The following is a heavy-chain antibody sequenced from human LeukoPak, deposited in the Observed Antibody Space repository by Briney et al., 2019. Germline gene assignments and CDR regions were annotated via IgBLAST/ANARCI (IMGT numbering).Heavy chain of an antibody. J-gene: IGHJ3*02. D-gene: IGHD3-22*01. CDR2: ISAYNGNT. V-gene: IGHV1-18*01. CDR1: GYTFTSYG. CDR3: ARIPPPPYYYDSSGYYAFDI. Sequence: ASVKVSCKASGYTFTSYGISWVRQAPGQGLEWMGWISAYNGNTNYAQKLQGRVTMTTDTSTSTAYMELRSLRSDDTAVYYCARIPPPPYYYDSSGYYAFDIWGQGTMVTVSS.